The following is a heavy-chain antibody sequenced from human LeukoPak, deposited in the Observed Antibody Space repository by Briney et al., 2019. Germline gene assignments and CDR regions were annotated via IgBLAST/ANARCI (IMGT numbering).Heavy chain of an antibody. CDR1: GFTFSIYT. D-gene: IGHD3-22*01. CDR3: ATDSSPDF. J-gene: IGHJ4*02. V-gene: IGHV3-30*04. Sequence: GGSLRLSCAASGFTFSIYTIHWVRQAPGKGLEWVALISYDGSNKYYGDSVKGRFTISRDNSKNTLYLQMNSLRADDTAVYYCATDSSPDFWGQGTLVTVSS. CDR2: ISYDGSNK.